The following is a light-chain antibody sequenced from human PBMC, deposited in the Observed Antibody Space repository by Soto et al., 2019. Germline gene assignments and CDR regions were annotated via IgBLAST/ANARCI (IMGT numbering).Light chain of an antibody. CDR2: AAS. CDR3: QQLYTYPLT. V-gene: IGKV1-9*01. CDR1: QGISSS. Sequence: DIQLTQSPSFLSASVGDRVTITCRSSQGISSSLAWYQQKPGKVPTLLIYAASRLQSGVPSSFGGSGSGTDFTLTISSLQPEDFATYFCQQLYTYPLTFGGGTQVEIK. J-gene: IGKJ4*01.